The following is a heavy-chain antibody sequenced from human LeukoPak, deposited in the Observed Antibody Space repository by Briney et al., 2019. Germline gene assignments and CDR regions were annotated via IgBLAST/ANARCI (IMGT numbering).Heavy chain of an antibody. CDR2: IYYSGST. D-gene: IGHD6-13*01. V-gene: IGHV4-39*07. CDR3: ARDGGGAQQQLIRLTYFDF. J-gene: IGHJ4*02. Sequence: WVRQAPGKGLEWIGSIYYSGSTYYNPSLRSRVTISVDTSKNHFSLKVSSVTAADTAMYYCARDGGGAQQQLIRLTYFDFWGQGTLVTVSS.